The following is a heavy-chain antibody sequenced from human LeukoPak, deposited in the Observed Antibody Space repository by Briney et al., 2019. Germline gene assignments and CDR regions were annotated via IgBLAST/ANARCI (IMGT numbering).Heavy chain of an antibody. J-gene: IGHJ4*02. CDR2: ISSSGSTI. CDR1: VFTFSDYH. CDR3: AIDLSSVRYSYGQGVY. D-gene: IGHD5-18*01. V-gene: IGHV3-11*01. Sequence: GGSLRLPCAASVFTFSDYHMSWIRQAPGKGLEWVSYISSSGSTIYYADSVKGRFTISRDNAKNSLYLQMNSLRAEDTAVYYCAIDLSSVRYSYGQGVYWGQGTLVTVSS.